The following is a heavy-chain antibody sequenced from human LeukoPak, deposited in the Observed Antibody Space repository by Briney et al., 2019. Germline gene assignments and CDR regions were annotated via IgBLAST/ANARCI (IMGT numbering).Heavy chain of an antibody. J-gene: IGHJ6*03. D-gene: IGHD6-13*01. CDR3: ARALRQSSWYEIHYYMDV. V-gene: IGHV3-53*01. Sequence: GGSLRLSCAASGFTVSSNYMSWVRQAPGKRLEWVSIIYSGGSTLYADSVKGRFTISRDNSKNTLYLQMNSLRAEDTAVYYCARALRQSSWYEIHYYMDVWGKGTTVTISS. CDR2: IYSGGST. CDR1: GFTVSSNY.